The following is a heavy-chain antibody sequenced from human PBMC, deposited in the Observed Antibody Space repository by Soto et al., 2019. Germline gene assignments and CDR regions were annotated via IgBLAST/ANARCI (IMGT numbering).Heavy chain of an antibody. Sequence: QVHLVQSGAEVKKPGASVKVSCKGSGYDFTTYGITWVRQAPGQGLEWMAWISAHNGNTDYAQKLQGRGTVSRDTSTSTAYMELRSLSSDDTAMYYCARGRYGDYWGQGALVTVSS. CDR3: ARGRYGDY. D-gene: IGHD1-1*01. CDR1: GYDFTTYG. V-gene: IGHV1-18*01. J-gene: IGHJ4*02. CDR2: ISAHNGNT.